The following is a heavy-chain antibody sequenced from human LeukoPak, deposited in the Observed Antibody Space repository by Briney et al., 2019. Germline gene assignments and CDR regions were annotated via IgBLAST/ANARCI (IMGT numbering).Heavy chain of an antibody. V-gene: IGHV1-18*01. J-gene: IGHJ6*02. Sequence: GASVTVSCKASGYTFTSYGISWVRQAPGQGLEWMGWISAYNGNTNYAQKLQGRVTMTTDTSTSTAYMELRSLRSDDTAVYYCARVDIVVVPAARLYYYYGMDVWGQGTTVTVSS. D-gene: IGHD2-2*03. CDR2: ISAYNGNT. CDR3: ARVDIVVVPAARLYYYYGMDV. CDR1: GYTFTSYG.